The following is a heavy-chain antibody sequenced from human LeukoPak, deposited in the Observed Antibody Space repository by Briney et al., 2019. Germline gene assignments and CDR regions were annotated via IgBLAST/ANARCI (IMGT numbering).Heavy chain of an antibody. CDR2: INPNSGGT. J-gene: IGHJ5*02. Sequence: ASVKVSCKASGYTFTSYGISWVRQAPGQGLEWMGWINPNSGGTNYAQKFQGWVTMTRDTSISTAYMELSRLRSDDTAVYYCARGNYYDSSGPNWFDPWGQGTLVTVSS. CDR3: ARGNYYDSSGPNWFDP. V-gene: IGHV1-2*04. D-gene: IGHD3-22*01. CDR1: GYTFTSYG.